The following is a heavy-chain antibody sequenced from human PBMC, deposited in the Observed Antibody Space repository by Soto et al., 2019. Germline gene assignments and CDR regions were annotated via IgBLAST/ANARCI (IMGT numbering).Heavy chain of an antibody. CDR2: IYSGGST. D-gene: IGHD3-9*01. CDR3: ATQSYYDILTGGYGMDV. J-gene: IGHJ6*02. CDR1: GFTVSSNY. V-gene: IGHV3-66*01. Sequence: GGSLRLSCAASGFTVSSNYMSWVRQAPGKGLEWVSVIYSGGSTYYADSVKGRFTISRDNAKNSLYLQMNSLRAEDTAVYYCATQSYYDILTGGYGMDVWGQGTTVTVSS.